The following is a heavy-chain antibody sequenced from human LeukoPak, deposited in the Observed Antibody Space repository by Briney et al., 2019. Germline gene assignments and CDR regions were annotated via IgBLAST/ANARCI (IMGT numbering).Heavy chain of an antibody. Sequence: PSETLSLTCAVHGGPLSGYYWSWIRQPPGKGLEWIGEINLGGSSNYNPSLKNRVTMSVDTSKNQFSLKVESVTAADTAVYYCARVPVTANWFDPWGQGTLVTVSS. CDR2: INLGGSS. J-gene: IGHJ5*02. CDR1: GGPLSGYY. D-gene: IGHD4-11*01. V-gene: IGHV4-34*01. CDR3: ARVPVTANWFDP.